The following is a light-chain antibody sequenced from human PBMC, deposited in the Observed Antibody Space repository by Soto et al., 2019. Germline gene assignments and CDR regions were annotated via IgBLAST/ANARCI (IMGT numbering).Light chain of an antibody. V-gene: IGKV3-20*01. CDR3: QQYGSSLWT. CDR1: QSVSSNY. Sequence: ENVLTQSPGTLSLSPGERATLSCRASQSVSSNYLAWYQQKPGQAPRLLIYGSSNRATGIPDRFSGSGSGTDSTLTISRLEPEDFAVYYCQQYGSSLWTFGQGTKVEIK. CDR2: GSS. J-gene: IGKJ1*01.